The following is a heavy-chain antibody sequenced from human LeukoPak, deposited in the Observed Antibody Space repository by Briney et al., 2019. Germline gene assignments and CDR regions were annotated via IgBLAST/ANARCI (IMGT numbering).Heavy chain of an antibody. CDR1: GYTFTSYD. Sequence: APVKVSCKASGYTFTSYDINWVRQATGQGLEWMGWMNPNSGNTGYAQKFQGRVTMTRNTSISTAYMELSSLRSEDTAVYYCARRTTYYDFWSGYYTEFSYNWFDPWGQGTLVTVSS. CDR3: ARRTTYYDFWSGYYTEFSYNWFDP. D-gene: IGHD3-3*01. J-gene: IGHJ5*02. V-gene: IGHV1-8*01. CDR2: MNPNSGNT.